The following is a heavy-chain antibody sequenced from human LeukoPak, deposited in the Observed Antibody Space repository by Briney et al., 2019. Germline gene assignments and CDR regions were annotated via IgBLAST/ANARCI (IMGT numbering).Heavy chain of an antibody. D-gene: IGHD2-2*01. Sequence: ASVKVSCKASGYTFSNYDINWVRQVTGQGLEWMGWMNPDSGNTGYAQRFQGRVTLTRNPSISTAYMEVSSLRSEDTAVYFCARDYCSSTSCSYYFDYWGQGTLVTVSS. CDR1: GYTFSNYD. J-gene: IGHJ4*02. CDR3: ARDYCSSTSCSYYFDY. V-gene: IGHV1-8*01. CDR2: MNPDSGNT.